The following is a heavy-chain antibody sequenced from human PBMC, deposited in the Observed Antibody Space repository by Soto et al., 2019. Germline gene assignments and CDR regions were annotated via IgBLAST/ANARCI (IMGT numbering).Heavy chain of an antibody. V-gene: IGHV3-15*07. D-gene: IGHD3-22*01. CDR1: GFTFSNAW. CDR3: TTDPAMVVVIDRDTVEAFGV. Sequence: ELQLVESGGGLVKPGGSLRLSCAASGFTFSNAWMNWVRQAPGKGLEWVGRIKPKTDGGTTDYAAPVKGRFTISRDDSKNTLYLQMNSLKTADTAVYYCTTDPAMVVVIDRDTVEAFGVWGQGTMVTVSS. CDR2: IKPKTDGGTT. J-gene: IGHJ3*01.